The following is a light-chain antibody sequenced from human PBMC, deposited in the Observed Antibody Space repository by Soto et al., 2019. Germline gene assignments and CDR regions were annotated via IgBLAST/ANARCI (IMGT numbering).Light chain of an antibody. CDR2: DAS. CDR3: QQYNNWPYP. J-gene: IGKJ2*01. Sequence: EIVLTHSRATLSVSPGERATLSCRASQSVGSNLAWYQQRPGQPPRLLIYDASTRATDIPARFSGGGSGTEFTLTISSLQSEDFAVYYCQQYNNWPYPFGQGTKLQIK. CDR1: QSVGSN. V-gene: IGKV3-15*01.